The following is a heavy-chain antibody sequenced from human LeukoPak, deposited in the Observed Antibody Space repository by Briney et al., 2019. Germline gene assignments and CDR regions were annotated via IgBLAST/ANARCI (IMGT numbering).Heavy chain of an antibody. CDR2: ILYDGSKK. J-gene: IGHJ4*02. CDR1: GFTFSNYG. Sequence: PGGSLRLSCAASGFTFSNYGMHWVRQAPGKGLEWVAVILYDGSKKYYADSVKGRFTISRDNSKNTLYLQMNSLRAEDTAVYYCAKDWYYYGSGSSYFDYWGQGTLVTVSS. D-gene: IGHD3-10*01. V-gene: IGHV3-30*18. CDR3: AKDWYYYGSGSSYFDY.